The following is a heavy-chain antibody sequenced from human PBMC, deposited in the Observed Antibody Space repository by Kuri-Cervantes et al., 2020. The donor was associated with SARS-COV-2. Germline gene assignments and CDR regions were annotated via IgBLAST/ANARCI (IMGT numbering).Heavy chain of an antibody. J-gene: IGHJ6*02. D-gene: IGHD3-3*01. V-gene: IGHV4-4*07. Sequence: SETLSLTCTVSGGSISSYYWSWIRQPAGKGLEWIGRIYTSGSTNYNPSLKSRVTMSVDTSKNQFSLKLSSVTAADTAVYYCARDQTTHYDFWSGYNYGMDVWGQGTTVTVSS. CDR1: GGSISSYY. CDR3: ARDQTTHYDFWSGYNYGMDV. CDR2: IYTSGST.